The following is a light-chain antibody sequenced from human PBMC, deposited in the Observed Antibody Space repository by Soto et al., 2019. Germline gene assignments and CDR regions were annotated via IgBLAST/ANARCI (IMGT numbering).Light chain of an antibody. Sequence: VLTQFPVTLSLSPGERATLSCRASQNAHTSLAWYRQKPGQAPRLLIYGASTRATGIPARFRGSGSGTEFTLTISSLQSEDFAVYYCQHYNNWPPWTFGQGTKVDIK. CDR3: QHYNNWPPWT. J-gene: IGKJ1*01. V-gene: IGKV3-15*01. CDR2: GAS. CDR1: QNAHTS.